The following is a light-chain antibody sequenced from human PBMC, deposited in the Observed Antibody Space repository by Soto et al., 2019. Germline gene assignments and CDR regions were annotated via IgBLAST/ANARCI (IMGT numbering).Light chain of an antibody. CDR1: SSNIGSNT. J-gene: IGLJ1*01. V-gene: IGLV1-44*01. CDR3: AAWDDSLNGHYV. CDR2: SNN. Sequence: QSVLTQPPSASGTPGQRVTISCSGSSSNIGSNTVNWYQQLPGTAPKLLIYSNNKRPSGVPDRFSGSKSGTSASLAISGLQYEDEADYYCAAWDDSLNGHYVFGTGTKVTVL.